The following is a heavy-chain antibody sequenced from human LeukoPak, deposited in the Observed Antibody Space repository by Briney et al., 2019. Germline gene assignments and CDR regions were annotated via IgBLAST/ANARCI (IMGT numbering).Heavy chain of an antibody. J-gene: IGHJ4*02. CDR2: IYPGDSHT. D-gene: IGHD6-13*01. V-gene: IGHV5-51*01. CDR1: GYSFTTYW. Sequence: GESLKISCKGSGYSFTTYWIGWVRRIPGKGLEWMGIIYPGDSHTMYSPSFRGQVTMSADKSISTAYLQWSSLKASDTAMYYCARLLGSSSSSWASFDYWGQGTLVTIPS. CDR3: ARLLGSSSSSWASFDY.